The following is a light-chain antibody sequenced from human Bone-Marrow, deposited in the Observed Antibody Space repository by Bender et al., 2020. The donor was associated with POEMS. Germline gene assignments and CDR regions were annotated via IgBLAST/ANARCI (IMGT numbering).Light chain of an antibody. CDR2: RDN. J-gene: IGLJ1*01. CDR1: DLGDKY. Sequence: SYEVTQPPSVSVSPGQTASITCSGDDLGDKYVAWYQQKPGQSPVLVIYRDNNRPSGIPERFSGYNSGNTATLIISRAQAEDEADYYCQVWDSSTLYVFGAGTNVSVL. V-gene: IGLV3-1*01. CDR3: QVWDSSTLYV.